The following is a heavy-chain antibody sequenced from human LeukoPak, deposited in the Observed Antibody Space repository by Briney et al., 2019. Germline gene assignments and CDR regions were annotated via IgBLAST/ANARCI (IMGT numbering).Heavy chain of an antibody. Sequence: PSGTLSLTCAVPGGSISSSNWWSWVRQPPGKGLEGTGEIYHSGSTNYNPSLKSRVTISVDKSKNQFPLKLSSVTAADTAVYYCARDRERDQYSGSYYYFDYWGQGTLVTVSS. D-gene: IGHD1-26*01. J-gene: IGHJ4*02. CDR2: IYHSGST. V-gene: IGHV4-4*02. CDR3: ARDRERDQYSGSYYYFDY. CDR1: GGSISSSNW.